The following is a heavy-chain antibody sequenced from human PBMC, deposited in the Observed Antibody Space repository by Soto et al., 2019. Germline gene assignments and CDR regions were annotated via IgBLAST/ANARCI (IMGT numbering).Heavy chain of an antibody. CDR3: AGGGGFDSFDY. CDR2: INHLETT. V-gene: IGHV4-30-2*01. Sequence: QLHLHLSGSGLVKPSQTLSLTCTVSGASITYGSYSWSWLRQTPGKGLEWIGYINHLETTFYNPSFESRLTLSIDRTKNQFSLNLKSMSAADRAVYFCAGGGGFDSFDYWGQGILVTVSS. D-gene: IGHD3-10*01. J-gene: IGHJ4*02. CDR1: GASITYGSYS.